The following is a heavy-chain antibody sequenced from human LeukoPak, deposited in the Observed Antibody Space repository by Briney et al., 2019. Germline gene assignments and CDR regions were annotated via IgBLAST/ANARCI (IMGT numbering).Heavy chain of an antibody. J-gene: IGHJ4*02. CDR3: ARRGGVY. Sequence: GGSLRLSCVVSGFTFGSYWMGWVRQAPGKGLEWVTQIHQGGNEKYYVDSVKGRFTISRDNAKNSLYLQMNSLRAEDTAVYYCARRGGVYWGQGTLVTVSS. CDR2: IHQGGNEK. CDR1: GFTFGSYW. D-gene: IGHD2-8*01. V-gene: IGHV3-7*04.